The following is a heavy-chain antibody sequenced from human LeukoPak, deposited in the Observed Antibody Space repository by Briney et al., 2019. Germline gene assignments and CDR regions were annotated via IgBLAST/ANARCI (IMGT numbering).Heavy chain of an antibody. CDR1: GYTFTSYG. Sequence: GASVKVSCKASGYTFTSYGISWVRQAPGQGLEWMGWISAYNGNTNCAQKLQGRVTMTTDTSTSTAYMELRSLRSGDTAVYYCARSMGRYYYDSSGYYDFDYWGQGTLVTVSS. D-gene: IGHD3-22*01. CDR2: ISAYNGNT. V-gene: IGHV1-18*01. CDR3: ARSMGRYYYDSSGYYDFDY. J-gene: IGHJ4*02.